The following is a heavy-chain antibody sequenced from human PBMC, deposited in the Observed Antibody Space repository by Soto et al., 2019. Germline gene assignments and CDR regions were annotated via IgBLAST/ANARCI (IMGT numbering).Heavy chain of an antibody. CDR2: IKEDGSAK. J-gene: IGHJ4*02. Sequence: GGSLRLSCVGSGFTFSSYWMAWVRQAPGKGLEWVANIKEDGSAKYYVDSVKGRFTISRDNAKNSLFLQMDSLRAEDTAVYYCATTAAAAGTDWGQGTLVTVSS. V-gene: IGHV3-7*01. D-gene: IGHD6-13*01. CDR1: GFTFSSYW. CDR3: ATTAAAAGTD.